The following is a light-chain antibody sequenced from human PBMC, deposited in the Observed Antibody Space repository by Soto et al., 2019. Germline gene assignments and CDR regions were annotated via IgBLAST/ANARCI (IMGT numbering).Light chain of an antibody. V-gene: IGKV3-15*01. CDR2: GAS. CDR1: QSVSSN. Sequence: IVITQGAATLFVSPGERATLSCRASQSVSSNLAWYQQKPGQAPRLLIYGASTRATGIPARFSGSGSGTEFTLTISSLQSEDFAVYYCQQYNNWWTFGQGTKVDIK. CDR3: QQYNNWWT. J-gene: IGKJ1*01.